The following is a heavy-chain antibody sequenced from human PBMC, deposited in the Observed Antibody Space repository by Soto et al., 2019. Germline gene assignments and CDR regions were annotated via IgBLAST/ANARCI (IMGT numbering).Heavy chain of an antibody. CDR3: AKTHWASRNFDY. CDR2: ISYDGSNK. CDR1: GFTFSSYA. J-gene: IGHJ4*02. D-gene: IGHD3-16*01. V-gene: IGHV3-30-3*02. Sequence: GGSLRLSCAASGFTFSSYAMHWVRQAPGKGLEWVAVISYDGSNKYYADSVKGRFTISRDNSKNTLYLQMNSLRAEDTAVYYCAKTHWASRNFDYWGQGTLVTVSS.